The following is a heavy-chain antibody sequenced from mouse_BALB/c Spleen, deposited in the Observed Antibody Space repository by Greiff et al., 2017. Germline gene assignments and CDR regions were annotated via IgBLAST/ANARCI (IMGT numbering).Heavy chain of an antibody. CDR3: TRGRSTGAMDY. Sequence: EVQLVESGGGLVKPGGSLKLSCAASGFTFSSYTMSWVRQTPEKRLEWVATISSGGSYTYYPDSVKGRFTISRDNAKNTLYLQMRSLKSEDTAMYYCTRGRSTGAMDYWGQGTSVTVSS. CDR1: GFTFSSYT. D-gene: IGHD1-1*01. CDR2: ISSGGSYT. V-gene: IGHV5-6-4*01. J-gene: IGHJ4*01.